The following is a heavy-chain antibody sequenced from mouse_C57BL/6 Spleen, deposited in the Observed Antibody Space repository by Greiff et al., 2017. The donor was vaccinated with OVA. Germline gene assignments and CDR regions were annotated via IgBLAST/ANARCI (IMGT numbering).Heavy chain of an antibody. CDR2: INPNNGGT. CDR1: GYTFTDYY. J-gene: IGHJ4*01. D-gene: IGHD1-1*01. V-gene: IGHV1-26*01. Sequence: EVQLQQSGPELVKPGASVKISCKASGYTFTDYYMNWVKQSHGKSLEWIGDINPNNGGTSYKQKFKGKATLTVDKSSSTAYMELRSLTSEDSAVYYGARRDYGRPDYAMDYWGQGTSVTVSS. CDR3: ARRDYGRPDYAMDY.